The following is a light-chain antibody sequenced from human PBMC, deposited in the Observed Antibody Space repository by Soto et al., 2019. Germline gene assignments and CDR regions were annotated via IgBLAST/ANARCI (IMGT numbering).Light chain of an antibody. J-gene: IGLJ2*01. Sequence: QSALTQPRSVSGSPGQSVTISCAGANSDVGGYDYVSWYQQSPGKAPKLLIFGVNKRPSGVPARFSGSKSGNTASLIISGLQADDEADYFCCSYAGSHVLFGGGTKVTVL. CDR1: NSDVGGYDY. CDR2: GVN. CDR3: CSYAGSHVL. V-gene: IGLV2-11*01.